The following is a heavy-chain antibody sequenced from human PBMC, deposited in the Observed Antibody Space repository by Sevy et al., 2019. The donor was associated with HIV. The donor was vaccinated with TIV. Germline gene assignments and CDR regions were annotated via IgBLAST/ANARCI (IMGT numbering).Heavy chain of an antibody. D-gene: IGHD3-10*01. V-gene: IGHV1-46*01. J-gene: IGHJ5*02. CDR2: INPSGGST. Sequence: ASVKVSCKASGYTFTSYYMHWVRQAPGQGLEWMGIINPSGGSTSYAQKFQGRVTMTRDTSTSTVYMELSSLRSEETAVYYCARSSYYYGSGSYFINWFDPWGQGTLVTVSS. CDR3: ARSSYYYGSGSYFINWFDP. CDR1: GYTFTSYY.